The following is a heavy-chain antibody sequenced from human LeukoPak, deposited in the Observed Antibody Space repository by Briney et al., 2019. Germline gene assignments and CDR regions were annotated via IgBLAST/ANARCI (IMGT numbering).Heavy chain of an antibody. CDR1: GGSISSYY. D-gene: IGHD4-23*01. CDR3: ARVRGTTVVTWAFDI. V-gene: IGHV4-59*01. CDR2: IYYSGST. Sequence: SETLSLTSTVSGGSISSYYWSWIRQPPGKGLEWIGYIYYSGSTNYNPSLKSRVTISVDTSKNQFSLKLSSVTAADTAVYYCARVRGTTVVTWAFDIWGQGTMVTVSS. J-gene: IGHJ3*02.